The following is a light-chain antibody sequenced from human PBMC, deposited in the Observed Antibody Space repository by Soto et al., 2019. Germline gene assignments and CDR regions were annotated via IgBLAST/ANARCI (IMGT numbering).Light chain of an antibody. CDR3: SAYTSSSTRV. CDR2: DVS. V-gene: IGLV2-14*01. Sequence: QSVLTQPASVSGSPGQSITISCTGTSSDVGGYNSVSWYQQHPGQAPKLMIYDVSNRPAGVSNRFSGSKSGNTASLTISWLQAEDEADYYCSAYTSSSTRVFGTGTKVTVL. J-gene: IGLJ1*01. CDR1: SSDVGGYNS.